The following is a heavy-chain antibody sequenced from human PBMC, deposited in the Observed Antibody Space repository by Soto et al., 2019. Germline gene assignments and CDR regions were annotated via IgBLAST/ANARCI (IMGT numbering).Heavy chain of an antibody. J-gene: IGHJ4*02. V-gene: IGHV1-18*04. CDR1: GYTFTSDG. CDR3: ARAGEVQLWFWSDYFDY. D-gene: IGHD5-18*01. CDR2: ISAYNGNT. Sequence: ASVKVSCKASGYTFTSDGISWVRQAPGQGLEWMGWISAYNGNTNYAQKLQGRVTMTTDTSTSTAYMELRSLRSDDTAVYYCARAGEVQLWFWSDYFDYWGQGTLVTVSS.